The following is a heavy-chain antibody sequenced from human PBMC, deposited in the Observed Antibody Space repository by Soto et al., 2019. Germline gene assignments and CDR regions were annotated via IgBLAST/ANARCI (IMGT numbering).Heavy chain of an antibody. Sequence: QAQLVQSGADVKKPGASVRVSCKASGYSFTGYFTQWVRQAPGQGLEWMGWINLNSGGTNYAQKFQCRVTMTRDTSISTAYMELSRLRSDDTAVYYCARGGDTAMVYHGMDVWGQGTTVTVSS. J-gene: IGHJ6*02. V-gene: IGHV1-2*02. CDR1: GYSFTGYF. D-gene: IGHD5-18*01. CDR2: INLNSGGT. CDR3: ARGGDTAMVYHGMDV.